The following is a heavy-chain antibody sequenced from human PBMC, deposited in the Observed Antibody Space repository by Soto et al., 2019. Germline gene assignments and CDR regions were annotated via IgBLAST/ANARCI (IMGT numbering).Heavy chain of an antibody. Sequence: SEALPLTCAVYGGSFSGYYWSWIRQPPGKGLEWIGENNHSGSTNYNPSLKSRVTISVDTSKNQFSLKLGSVTAADTAVYYCARGSKCSWSYYPRFSLTYCGQGTLVTVSS. V-gene: IGHV4-34*01. D-gene: IGHD3-10*02. J-gene: IGHJ4*02. CDR3: ARGSKCSWSYYPRFSLTY. CDR1: GGSFSGYY. CDR2: NNHSGST.